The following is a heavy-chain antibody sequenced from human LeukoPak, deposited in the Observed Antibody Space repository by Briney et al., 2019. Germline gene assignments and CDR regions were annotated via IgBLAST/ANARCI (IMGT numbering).Heavy chain of an antibody. CDR1: GFTFISHS. V-gene: IGHV3-48*01. J-gene: IGHJ4*02. D-gene: IGHD3-22*01. Sequence: GGSLRLSCAASGFTFISHSMNWVRQAPGKGLEWVSYISSSSSTIYYADSVKGRFNISRDNAKNSLYLQMNSLRAEDTAVYYCARGAYYYEDWGQGTLVTVSS. CDR2: ISSSSSTI. CDR3: ARGAYYYED.